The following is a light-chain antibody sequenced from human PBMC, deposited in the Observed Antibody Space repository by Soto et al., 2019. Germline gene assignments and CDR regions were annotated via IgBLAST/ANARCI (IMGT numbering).Light chain of an antibody. CDR2: DAS. V-gene: IGKV1-5*01. Sequence: DIQMTQSPSTLSGSVGDRVTITCRASQSISSWLAWYQQKPGKAPKLLTYDASNLESGVPSRFSGSGSGTEFILTISSLQPDDFASYSCQHYGGMWTFGQGTKVDIK. CDR3: QHYGGMWT. CDR1: QSISSW. J-gene: IGKJ1*01.